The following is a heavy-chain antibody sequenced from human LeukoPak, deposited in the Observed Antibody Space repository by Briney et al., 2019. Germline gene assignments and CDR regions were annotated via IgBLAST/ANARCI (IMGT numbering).Heavy chain of an antibody. D-gene: IGHD2-15*01. CDR3: TRERAIGGSCYDY. Sequence: GVSLRLSCAASGFTFSSYWMSWVRQAPGKGLEWVANIKQDGSEKYYVDSVKGRFTISRDNAKNSLYLQMNSLRAEDTAVYYCTRERAIGGSCYDYWGQGTLVTVSS. J-gene: IGHJ4*02. CDR2: IKQDGSEK. V-gene: IGHV3-7*01. CDR1: GFTFSSYW.